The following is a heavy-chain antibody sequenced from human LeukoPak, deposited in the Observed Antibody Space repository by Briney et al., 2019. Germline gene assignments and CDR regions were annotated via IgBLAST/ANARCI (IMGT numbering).Heavy chain of an antibody. CDR2: IIPISATT. J-gene: IGHJ4*02. CDR3: ARDCPEYYYDSSGYYPPY. CDR1: GGTFSSYA. D-gene: IGHD3-22*01. Sequence: SVKVSCKASGGTFSSYAISWVRQARGQGLEWMGGIIPISATTNYAQNFQGRVTITADKSTSTAYMELSSLRSEDTAVYYCARDCPEYYYDSSGYYPPYWGQGTLVTVSS. V-gene: IGHV1-69*06.